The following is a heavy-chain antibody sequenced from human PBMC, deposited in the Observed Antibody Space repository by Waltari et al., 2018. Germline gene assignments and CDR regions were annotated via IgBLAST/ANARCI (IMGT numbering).Heavy chain of an antibody. V-gene: IGHV1-69*05. CDR3: ARDRHRYCSGGSCYSDAFDI. J-gene: IGHJ3*02. Sequence: QVQLVQSGAEVKKPGSSVKVSCKASGGTFSSYAISWVRQAPGHGLEWMGGIIPIFGTANYAQKFQGRVTITTDESTSTAYMELSSLRSEDTAVYYCARDRHRYCSGGSCYSDAFDIWGQGTMVTVSS. D-gene: IGHD2-15*01. CDR1: GGTFSSYA. CDR2: IIPIFGTA.